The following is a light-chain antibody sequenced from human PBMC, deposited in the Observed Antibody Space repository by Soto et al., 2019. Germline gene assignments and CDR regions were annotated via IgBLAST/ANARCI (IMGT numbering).Light chain of an antibody. V-gene: IGLV2-14*01. J-gene: IGLJ1*01. Sequence: QSALTQPASVSGSPGQSITISCTGTSSDVGTYNYVSWYQHHTGKAPKLIIYEVSNRPSGVSNRFSGSKSGSTASLTIFGLQAEDEADYHCTSYTRDTALVFGTGTKLTVL. CDR2: EVS. CDR1: SSDVGTYNY. CDR3: TSYTRDTALV.